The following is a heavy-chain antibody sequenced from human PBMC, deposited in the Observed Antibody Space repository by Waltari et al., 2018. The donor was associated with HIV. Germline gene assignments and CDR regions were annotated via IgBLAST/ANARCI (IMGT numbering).Heavy chain of an antibody. CDR2: ISYDGSNK. CDR1: GSNFPGSG. J-gene: IGHJ4*02. D-gene: IGHD6-13*01. V-gene: IGHV3-30*18. CDR3: AKGSAPGNFDY. Sequence: QVQLVGSGAGVVQRGRSLRHSWAAHGSNFPGSGQHWVRQAPGKGLGVGAVISYDGSNKYYADSVKGRFNISRDNSKNTVYLQMNSLRAEDTAVYYCAKGSAPGNFDYWGQGTLVTVSS.